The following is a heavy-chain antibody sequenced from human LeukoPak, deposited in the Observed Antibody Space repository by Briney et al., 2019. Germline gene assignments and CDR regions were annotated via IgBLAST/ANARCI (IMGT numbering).Heavy chain of an antibody. J-gene: IGHJ4*02. CDR2: INPNSGGT. V-gene: IGHV1-2*02. CDR1: GYTFTGYY. Sequence: ASVKVSCKASGYTFTGYYMHWVRQAPGQGLEWMGWINPNSGGTNYAQKFQGRVTTTRDTSISTAYMELSRLRSDDTAVYYCARVLEYPYYDSSGFDYWGQGTLVTVSS. D-gene: IGHD3-22*01. CDR3: ARVLEYPYYDSSGFDY.